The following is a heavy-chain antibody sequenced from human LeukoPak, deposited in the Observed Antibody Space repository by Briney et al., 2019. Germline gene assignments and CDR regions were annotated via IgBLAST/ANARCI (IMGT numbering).Heavy chain of an antibody. CDR1: GFTFTNAW. Sequence: GGSLRLSCEASGFTFTNAWMSWVRQAPGKGLEWVGRIKSKTDGGTTDYAAPVKGRFTISRDDSINTLYLQMNSLKTEDTAVYYCTTDPIVGATEVYWGQGTLVTVSS. V-gene: IGHV3-15*01. CDR2: IKSKTDGGTT. D-gene: IGHD1-26*01. CDR3: TTDPIVGATEVY. J-gene: IGHJ4*02.